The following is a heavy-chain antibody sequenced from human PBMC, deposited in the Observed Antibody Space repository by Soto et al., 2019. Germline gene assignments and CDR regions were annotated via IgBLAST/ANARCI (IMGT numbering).Heavy chain of an antibody. CDR2: IIPVFGRP. CDR1: GGTFSSFG. CDR3: AREGSGYNF. V-gene: IGHV1-69*01. D-gene: IGHD5-12*01. J-gene: IGHJ1*01. Sequence: QVQLVQSGAELKKPWSSVKVSCKASGGTFSSFGISWVRQAPGQGLEWMGGIIPVFGRPNYAQRFRGRLTITADESTNTSYIELIDLTSEDTAVYYCAREGSGYNFWGQGTQVTVSS.